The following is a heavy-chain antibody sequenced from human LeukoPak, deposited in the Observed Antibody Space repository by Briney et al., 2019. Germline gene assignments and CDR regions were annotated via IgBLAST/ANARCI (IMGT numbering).Heavy chain of an antibody. Sequence: SETLSLTCTVSGGSISSYYWSWIRQPPGKGLEWIGYIYYSGSTNYNPSLKSRVTISVDTSKNQFSLKLSSVTAADTAVYYCARDRWPRDCWGQGTLVTVSS. V-gene: IGHV4-59*01. CDR3: ARDRWPRDC. CDR2: IYYSGST. CDR1: GGSISSYY. J-gene: IGHJ4*02. D-gene: IGHD3-16*02.